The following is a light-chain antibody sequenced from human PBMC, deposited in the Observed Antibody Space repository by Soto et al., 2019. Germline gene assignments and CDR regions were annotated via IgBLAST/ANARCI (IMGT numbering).Light chain of an antibody. CDR3: QQSLTTPLT. Sequence: DIQMTQSPSSLSASVGDRVTITCRASQSISIYLNWYQQKPGKAPKLLIYAASSLQSGVPSRFGGSRSGTDFTLTISSLQREDLATYYCQQSLTTPLTFGGGTKVEIK. CDR1: QSISIY. J-gene: IGKJ4*01. V-gene: IGKV1-39*01. CDR2: AAS.